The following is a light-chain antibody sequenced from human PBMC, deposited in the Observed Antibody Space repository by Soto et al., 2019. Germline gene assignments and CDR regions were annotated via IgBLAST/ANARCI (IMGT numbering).Light chain of an antibody. CDR1: QSVGSY. Sequence: EIVLTQSPATLSLSPGERATLSCRASQSVGSYLAWYQQKPGQAPRLLIYDASNRATGITARFSGSGSGTDFTLTISSLETDDFAISECQQRSNWPPLTCGGGTKVESK. CDR3: QQRSNWPPLT. CDR2: DAS. J-gene: IGKJ4*01. V-gene: IGKV3-11*01.